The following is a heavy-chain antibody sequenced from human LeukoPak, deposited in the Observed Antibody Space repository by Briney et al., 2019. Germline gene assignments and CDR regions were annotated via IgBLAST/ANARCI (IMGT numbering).Heavy chain of an antibody. Sequence: GGSLRLSCAASGFTFTNFWMNWIRRAPGRGLEWVANIRPDGSEQFYVDSVKGRFTISRDNAKNSVYLQMNSLRTDDTAVYYCAGRDSARNPWDYWGQGTLVTVST. D-gene: IGHD4-11*01. J-gene: IGHJ4*02. CDR1: GFTFTNFW. V-gene: IGHV3-7*01. CDR3: AGRDSARNPWDY. CDR2: IRPDGSEQ.